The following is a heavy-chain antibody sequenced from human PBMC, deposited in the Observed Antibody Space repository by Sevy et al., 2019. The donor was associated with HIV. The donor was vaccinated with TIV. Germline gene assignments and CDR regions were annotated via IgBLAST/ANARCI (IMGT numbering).Heavy chain of an antibody. CDR2: MNPNSGNT. CDR1: GYTFTSYD. J-gene: IGHJ6*02. V-gene: IGHV1-8*01. Sequence: ASVKVSCKASGYTFTSYDINWVRQATGQGLEWMGWMNPNSGNTGYAQKFQGRVTMTRNTSISTAYMELSSLRSEDTAVYYCARFLSTRYYYYYAMDVWGQGTTVTVSS. CDR3: ARFLSTRYYYYYAMDV. D-gene: IGHD2-2*01.